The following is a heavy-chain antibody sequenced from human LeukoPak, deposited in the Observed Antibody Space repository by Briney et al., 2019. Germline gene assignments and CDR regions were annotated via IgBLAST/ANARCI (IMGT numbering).Heavy chain of an antibody. CDR1: GFTFSSYS. J-gene: IGHJ4*02. CDR3: ARGTSSSWYYFDY. V-gene: IGHV3-21*01. Sequence: GGSLRLSCAASGFTFSSYSMSWVRQAPGKGLEWVSSISNSSSDKYYVDSVKGRFTISRDNAKNSLYLQMNSLRAEATAVYYCARGTSSSWYYFDYWGQGTLVTVSS. CDR2: ISNSSSDK. D-gene: IGHD6-13*01.